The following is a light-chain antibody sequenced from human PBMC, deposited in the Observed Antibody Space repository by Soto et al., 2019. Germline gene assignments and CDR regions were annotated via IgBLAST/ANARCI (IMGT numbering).Light chain of an antibody. CDR3: QSYDSSLRGWV. CDR1: SSNIGAGYG. V-gene: IGLV1-40*01. J-gene: IGLJ3*02. CDR2: VNS. Sequence: QPVLTQPPSVSGAPGQRVTISCTGSSSNIGAGYGVHWYQQLPGTAPKLLIYVNSNRPSGVPDRFSGSKSGTSASLAITGLRAEDEADYYCQSYDSSLRGWVFGGGTKLTVL.